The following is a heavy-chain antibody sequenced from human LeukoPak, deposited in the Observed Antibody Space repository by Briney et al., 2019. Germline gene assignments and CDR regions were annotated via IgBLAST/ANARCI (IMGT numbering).Heavy chain of an antibody. V-gene: IGHV1-46*02. CDR2: IHPSGRST. J-gene: IGHJ4*02. D-gene: IGHD6-13*01. CDR1: GYNFNRYY. CDR3: AIAGIAAAGDPRFDY. Sequence: GASVKVSCQASGYNFNRYYIHWVRQAPEQGLEWMAIIHPSGRSTSYAQKYQGRVTITRDTSTSTVYMGMSSLRSEDTAVYYCAIAGIAAAGDPRFDYWGQGTLVTVSS.